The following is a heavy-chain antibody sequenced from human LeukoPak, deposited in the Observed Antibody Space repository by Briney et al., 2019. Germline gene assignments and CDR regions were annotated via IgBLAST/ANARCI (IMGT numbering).Heavy chain of an antibody. Sequence: ASVKVSCKASGYTFTSYGISWVRQAPGQGLEWMGWISAYNGNTNYAQKLQGRVTMTTDTSTSTAYMELRSLRSDDTAVYYCAKDATPRNSIWDYFGKWGQGALVTVST. CDR2: ISAYNGNT. V-gene: IGHV1-18*01. J-gene: IGHJ4*02. CDR3: AKDATPRNSIWDYFGK. CDR1: GYTFTSYG. D-gene: IGHD4-23*01.